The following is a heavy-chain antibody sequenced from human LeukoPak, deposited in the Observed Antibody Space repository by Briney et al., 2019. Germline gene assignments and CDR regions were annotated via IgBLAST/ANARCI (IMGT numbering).Heavy chain of an antibody. CDR2: IRSGRSSGTTT. Sequence: GGSLRLSCAASGFTFSDHYMSWIRLAPGKGLEWVSYIRSGRSSGTTTYYADSVKGRFTISRDNAENSLYLQMSSLRAEDTALYYCARHLHSSSWPYYSFAIDVWGQGTTVTVSS. D-gene: IGHD6-13*01. J-gene: IGHJ6*02. CDR1: GFTFSDHY. V-gene: IGHV3-11*01. CDR3: ARHLHSSSWPYYSFAIDV.